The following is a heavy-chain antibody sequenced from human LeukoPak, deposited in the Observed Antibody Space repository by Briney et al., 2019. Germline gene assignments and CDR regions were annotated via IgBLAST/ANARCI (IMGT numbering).Heavy chain of an antibody. D-gene: IGHD3-9*01. J-gene: IGHJ6*02. Sequence: ASVKVSCKASGYTFTSYGISWVRQAPGQGLEWMGWISAYNGNTNYAQKLQGRVTMTTDTSTSTAYMELRSLRSDVTAVYYCARDGDGLRYFDWLLSPYYYYGMDIWGQGTTVTVSS. CDR1: GYTFTSYG. V-gene: IGHV1-18*01. CDR2: ISAYNGNT. CDR3: ARDGDGLRYFDWLLSPYYYYGMDI.